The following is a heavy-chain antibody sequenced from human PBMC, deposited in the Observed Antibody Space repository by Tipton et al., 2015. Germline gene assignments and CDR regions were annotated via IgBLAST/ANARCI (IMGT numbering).Heavy chain of an antibody. J-gene: IGHJ4*02. V-gene: IGHV4-59*05. CDR2: SFYTGIT. D-gene: IGHD6-13*01. Sequence: TLSLTCIVSGDSISSNYWSWIRQPPGKTLEWIASSFYTGITFYNPSLQSRVTISVDTSKNQFSLKLTSVTTADTAVYYCARHRDKAAFDYWGQGTLVTVSS. CDR3: ARHRDKAAFDY. CDR1: GDSISSNY.